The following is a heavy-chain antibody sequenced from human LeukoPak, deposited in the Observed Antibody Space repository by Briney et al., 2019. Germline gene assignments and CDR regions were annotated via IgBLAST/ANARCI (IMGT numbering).Heavy chain of an antibody. V-gene: IGHV4-39*01. Sequence: SETLSLTCTVSGGSIRSSSYYWGWIRQPPGKGLEWIGRIYYSGSTDYNPSLKSRVTISVDTSKNQFSLRLSSVTAADTAIYYCARLSIAAPSGDYWGQGTLVTVSS. CDR2: IYYSGST. D-gene: IGHD6-6*01. CDR3: ARLSIAAPSGDY. J-gene: IGHJ4*02. CDR1: GGSIRSSSYY.